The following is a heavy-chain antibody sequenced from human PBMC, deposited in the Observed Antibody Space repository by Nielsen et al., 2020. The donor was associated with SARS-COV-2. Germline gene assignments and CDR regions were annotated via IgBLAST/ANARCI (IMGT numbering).Heavy chain of an antibody. CDR3: ARTLKPLWIQLWHWYGMDV. J-gene: IGHJ6*02. V-gene: IGHV1-18*04. CDR2: ISAYNGNT. CDR1: GYTFTSYG. D-gene: IGHD5-18*01. Sequence: ASVKVSCKASGYTFTSYGISWVRQAPGQGLEWMGWISAYNGNTNYAQKLQGRVTMTTDTSTSTAYMELRSLRSDDTAVYYCARTLKPLWIQLWHWYGMDVWGQGTTVTVSS.